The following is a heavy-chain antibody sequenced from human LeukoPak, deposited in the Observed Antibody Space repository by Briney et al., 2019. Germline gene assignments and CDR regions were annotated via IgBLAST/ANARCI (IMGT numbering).Heavy chain of an antibody. CDR1: GFTLSNYD. Sequence: PGGSLRLSCAASGFTLSNYDMNWVRQAPGKGLEWVSSISTSSRYIYYKDSVRGRFTISRDDAKNSLYLEMNSLRAEDTADYYCARADCSSSTCYLRRSWFDPWGQGTLVTVSS. CDR2: ISTSSRYI. D-gene: IGHD2-2*01. J-gene: IGHJ5*02. CDR3: ARADCSSSTCYLRRSWFDP. V-gene: IGHV3-21*01.